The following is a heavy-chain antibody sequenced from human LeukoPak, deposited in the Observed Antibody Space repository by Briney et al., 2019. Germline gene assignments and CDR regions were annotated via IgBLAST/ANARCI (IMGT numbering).Heavy chain of an antibody. CDR3: ARFPNTAMVMGLEYYYYGMDV. CDR1: GYTFTSYY. V-gene: IGHV1-46*01. D-gene: IGHD5-18*01. CDR2: INPSGGST. J-gene: IGHJ6*02. Sequence: WASVKVSCKASGYTFTSYYMHWVRQAPGQGLEWMGIINPSGGSTSYAQKFQGRVTMTRDTSTSTAYMELSSLRSEDTAVYYCARFPNTAMVMGLEYYYYGMDVWGQGTTVTVSS.